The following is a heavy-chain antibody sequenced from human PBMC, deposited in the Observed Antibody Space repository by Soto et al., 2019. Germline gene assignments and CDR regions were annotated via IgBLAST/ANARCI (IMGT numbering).Heavy chain of an antibody. J-gene: IGHJ6*02. V-gene: IGHV5-10-1*01. CDR3: ARRPIMITFGGVRYYGMDV. CDR1: GYSFTSYW. CDR2: IDPSDSYT. D-gene: IGHD3-16*01. Sequence: PGESLKISCKGSGYSFTSYWISWVRQMPGKGLEWMGRIDPSDSYTNYSPSFQGHVTISADKSISTAYLQWSSLKASDTAMYYCARRPIMITFGGVRYYGMDVWGQGTTVTVSS.